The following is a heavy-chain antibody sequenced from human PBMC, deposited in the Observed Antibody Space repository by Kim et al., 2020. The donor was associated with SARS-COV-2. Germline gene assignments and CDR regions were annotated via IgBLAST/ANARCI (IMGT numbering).Heavy chain of an antibody. CDR2: ISGGGGST. V-gene: IGHV3-23*01. CDR1: GFTFTTYT. Sequence: GGSLRLSCVASGFTFTTYTMNWVRQAPGKGLEWVSGISGGGGSTYYADSVKGRFTISRDSSKNTLYLQMNSLRVEDTAVYYCAKDLMVMMRTAGVDCLDTWGQGTLFTVS. D-gene: IGHD2-2*03. CDR3: AKDLMVMMRTAGVDCLDT. J-gene: IGHJ5*02.